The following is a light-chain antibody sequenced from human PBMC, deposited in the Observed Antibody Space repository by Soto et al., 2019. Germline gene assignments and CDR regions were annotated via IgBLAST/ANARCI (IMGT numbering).Light chain of an antibody. Sequence: QPVLTQSPSASASLGASVKLTCTLSSGHSSYAIAWHQQQPEKGPRYLMNLNSDGSHSKGDGIPDRFSGSSSGAERYLTISSLQSEDEADYSCNTLVTGIVVFGGGTKLTVL. J-gene: IGLJ2*01. CDR1: SGHSSYA. V-gene: IGLV4-69*01. CDR3: NTLVTGIVV. CDR2: LNSDGSH.